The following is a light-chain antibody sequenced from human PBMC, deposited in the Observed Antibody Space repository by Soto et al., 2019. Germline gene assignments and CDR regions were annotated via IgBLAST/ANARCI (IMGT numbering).Light chain of an antibody. CDR1: QTIIRF. J-gene: IGKJ3*01. CDR2: AVS. Sequence: DIQMTQATSYLSASVGDRVTITCRASQTIIRFLNLYQQKPGRAPNLLLYAVSNLQSGFPSRFSGSGSWTQFTLTISSLQHEEFATYYCQQRYSTLFTFGPGNKVEFK. CDR3: QQRYSTLFT. V-gene: IGKV1-39*01.